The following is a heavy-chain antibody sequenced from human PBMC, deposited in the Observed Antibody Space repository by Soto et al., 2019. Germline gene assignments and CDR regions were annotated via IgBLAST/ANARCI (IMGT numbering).Heavy chain of an antibody. Sequence: LETLSLTCAVSSGSISSSNLWSWVRQPPGKGLEWIGEIYHSGSTNYNPSLKSRVTISVDTSKNQFSLKLSSVTAADTAVYYCAQYSGYEVDWGQGTLVTVSS. CDR1: SGSISSSNL. CDR3: AQYSGYEVD. CDR2: IYHSGST. J-gene: IGHJ4*02. D-gene: IGHD5-12*01. V-gene: IGHV4-4*02.